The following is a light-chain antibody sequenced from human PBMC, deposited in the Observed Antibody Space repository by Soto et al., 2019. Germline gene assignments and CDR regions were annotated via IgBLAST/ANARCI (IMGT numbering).Light chain of an antibody. CDR2: HAS. Sequence: ELVMTQSPATLSMSPGERATLSCRASQSVSSDLVWYQHKPGQAPILLIFHASTGATGIPARFSGSGSGTEFTLTISSVQSEDFAVYYCQQYGSSLTFGGGTKVDIK. CDR3: QQYGSSLT. J-gene: IGKJ4*01. CDR1: QSVSSD. V-gene: IGKV3-15*01.